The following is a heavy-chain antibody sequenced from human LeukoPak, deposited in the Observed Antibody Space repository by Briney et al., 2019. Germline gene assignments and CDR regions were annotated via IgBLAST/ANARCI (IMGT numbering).Heavy chain of an antibody. CDR1: GFTFSSYA. CDR2: ISGSGGST. D-gene: IGHD6-13*01. J-gene: IGHJ4*02. V-gene: IGHV3-23*01. Sequence: AGGSLRLSCAASGFTFSSYAMSWVRQAPGKGLEWVSAISGSGGSTYYADSVKGRFTISRDNSKNTLYLQKNSLRAEDTAVYYCARSSSWYYFDYWGQGTLVTVSS. CDR3: ARSSSWYYFDY.